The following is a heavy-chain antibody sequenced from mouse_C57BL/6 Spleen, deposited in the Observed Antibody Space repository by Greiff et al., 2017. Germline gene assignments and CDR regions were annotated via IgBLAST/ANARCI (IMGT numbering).Heavy chain of an antibody. D-gene: IGHD2-4*01. Sequence: VQLQQPGAELVKPGASVKLSCKASGYTFTSYWMQWVKQRPGQGLEWIGEIDPSDSYTNYNQKFKGKATLTVDTSSSTAYMQLSSLTSEDSAVYYCARAYDYDPYFDYWGQGTTLTVSS. CDR2: IDPSDSYT. CDR3: ARAYDYDPYFDY. CDR1: GYTFTSYW. V-gene: IGHV1-50*01. J-gene: IGHJ2*01.